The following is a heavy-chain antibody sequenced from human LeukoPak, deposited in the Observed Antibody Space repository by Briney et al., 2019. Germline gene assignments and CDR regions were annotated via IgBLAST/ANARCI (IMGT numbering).Heavy chain of an antibody. Sequence: GGSLRLSCAASGFTFSRYWMSWMRQAPGKGLEWVANIKYDGYEEYYVDSVKGRFTISRDNSKNTLYLQMNSLRAEDTAVYYCAKDLAYYGSGSYYNWGQGTLVTVSS. CDR3: AKDLAYYGSGSYYN. J-gene: IGHJ4*02. V-gene: IGHV3-7*01. CDR2: IKYDGYEE. D-gene: IGHD3-10*01. CDR1: GFTFSRYW.